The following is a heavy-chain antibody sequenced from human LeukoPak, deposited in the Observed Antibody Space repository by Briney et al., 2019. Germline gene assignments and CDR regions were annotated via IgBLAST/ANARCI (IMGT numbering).Heavy chain of an antibody. V-gene: IGHV3-23*01. CDR3: ALCSGGSCYAFDN. CDR1: GFTFSRYA. J-gene: IGHJ4*02. D-gene: IGHD2-15*01. Sequence: GGSLRLSCVVSGFTFSRYAMTWVRQAPGEGLEWVSTISGSDFITYYADSVTGQFTISRDNSKNTVYLQMNSLRGDDTAVYYCALCSGGSCYAFDNWGQGTLVTVSS. CDR2: ISGSDFIT.